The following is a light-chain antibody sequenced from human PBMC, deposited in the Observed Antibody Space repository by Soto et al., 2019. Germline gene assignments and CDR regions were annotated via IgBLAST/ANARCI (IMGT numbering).Light chain of an antibody. J-gene: IGLJ3*02. Sequence: QSALTQPASVSGSPGQSITISCTGTSSDVGSYNLVSWYQQHPGKAPKLMIYEVSKRPSGVSNRFSGSKSGNTASLTISGLQAEYEADYYCCSYAGSSSNWVFGGGTKLTVL. CDR1: SSDVGSYNL. CDR2: EVS. V-gene: IGLV2-23*02. CDR3: CSYAGSSSNWV.